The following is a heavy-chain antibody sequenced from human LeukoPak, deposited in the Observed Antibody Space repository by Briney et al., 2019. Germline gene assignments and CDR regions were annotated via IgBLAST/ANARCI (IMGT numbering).Heavy chain of an antibody. J-gene: IGHJ4*02. V-gene: IGHV3-21*01. CDR3: ARDDSLTYYYDSSGYYS. D-gene: IGHD3-22*01. CDR2: ISSSSSYI. Sequence: PGGSLRLSCAVSGFTFRSYIMNWVRQAPGKGLEWVSSISSSSSYIYYADSVKGRFTISRDNAKNSLYLQMNSLRAEDTAVYYCARDDSLTYYYDSSGYYSWGQGTLVTVSS. CDR1: GFTFRSYI.